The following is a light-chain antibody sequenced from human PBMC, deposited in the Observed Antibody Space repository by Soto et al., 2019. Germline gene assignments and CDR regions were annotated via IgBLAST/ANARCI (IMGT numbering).Light chain of an antibody. CDR3: RSYTITRTRV. V-gene: IGLV2-14*01. Sequence: QSALTQPASVSGSPGQSITISCTGTSSDVGGYNYVSWYQQHPGKVPKLMIYEVTDRPSGVSNRFSGSKSGNTASLTISGLQAEDEAEYYCRSYTITRTRVFGGGTKQTLL. CDR2: EVT. CDR1: SSDVGGYNY. J-gene: IGLJ3*02.